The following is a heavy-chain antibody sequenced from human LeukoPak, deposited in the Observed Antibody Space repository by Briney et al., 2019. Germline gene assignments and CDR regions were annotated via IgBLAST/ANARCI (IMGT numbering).Heavy chain of an antibody. CDR3: ARGTSPLNDYGDYFDY. CDR1: GGSISSYY. J-gene: IGHJ4*02. V-gene: IGHV4-59*01. Sequence: SSETLSLTCTVSGGSISSYYWSWIRQLPGKGLEWIGYIYYIGSTNYNPSLKSRVTISVDTSKNQFSLKLSSVTAADTAVYYCARGTSPLNDYGDYFDYWGQGTLVTVSS. CDR2: IYYIGST. D-gene: IGHD4-17*01.